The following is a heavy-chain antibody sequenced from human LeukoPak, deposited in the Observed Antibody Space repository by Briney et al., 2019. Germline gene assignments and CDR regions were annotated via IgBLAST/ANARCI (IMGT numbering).Heavy chain of an antibody. CDR2: IIPIFGTA. J-gene: IGHJ4*02. V-gene: IGHV1-69*13. CDR1: GGTFSSYA. CDR3: AKDGDCSGCSCYDY. Sequence: ASVKVSCKASGGTFSSYAISWVRQAPGQGLEWMGGIIPIFGTANYAQKFQGRVTITADESTSTAYMELSSLRSEDTAVYYCAKDGDCSGCSCYDYWGQGTLVTVSS. D-gene: IGHD2-15*01.